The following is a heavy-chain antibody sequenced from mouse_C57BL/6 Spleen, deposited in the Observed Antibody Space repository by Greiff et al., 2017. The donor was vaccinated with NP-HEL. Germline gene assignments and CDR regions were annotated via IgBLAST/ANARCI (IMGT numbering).Heavy chain of an antibody. J-gene: IGHJ4*01. CDR3: ALTVVAEGAMDY. V-gene: IGHV1-74*01. Sequence: QVQLQQPGAELVKPGASVKVSCKASGYTFTSYWMHWVKQRPGQGLEWIGRIHPSDSDTNYNQKFKGKATLTVDKSSSTAYMQLSSLKSEDSAVYYCALTVVAEGAMDYWGQGTSVTVSS. CDR1: GYTFTSYW. D-gene: IGHD1-1*01. CDR2: IHPSDSDT.